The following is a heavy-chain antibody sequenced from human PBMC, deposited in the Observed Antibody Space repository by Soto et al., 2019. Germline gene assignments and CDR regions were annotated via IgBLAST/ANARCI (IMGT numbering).Heavy chain of an antibody. CDR3: ARLYDILTGNYWFDP. D-gene: IGHD3-9*01. Sequence: QVQLVQSGAEVKKPGSSVKVSCKASGGTFSSYSISWVRQAPGQGLEWMGRIIPILGIANYAQKFQGRVTITAAKSTSTAYMELSSLRSEDTAVYYCARLYDILTGNYWFDPWGQGTLVTVSS. V-gene: IGHV1-69*02. J-gene: IGHJ5*02. CDR1: GGTFSSYS. CDR2: IIPILGIA.